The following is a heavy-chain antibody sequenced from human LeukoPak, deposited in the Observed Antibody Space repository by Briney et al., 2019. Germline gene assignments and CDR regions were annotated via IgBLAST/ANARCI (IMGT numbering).Heavy chain of an antibody. CDR3: ARRAQGATPYYFDY. CDR2: ISYDGSNK. Sequence: GGSLRLSCAASGFTFSSYAMHWVRQAPGKGLEWVAVISYDGSNKYYADSVKGRFTISRDNSKNTLYLQMNSLRAEDTAVYYCARRAQGATPYYFDYWGQGTLVTVSS. CDR1: GFTFSSYA. D-gene: IGHD1-26*01. J-gene: IGHJ4*02. V-gene: IGHV3-30-3*01.